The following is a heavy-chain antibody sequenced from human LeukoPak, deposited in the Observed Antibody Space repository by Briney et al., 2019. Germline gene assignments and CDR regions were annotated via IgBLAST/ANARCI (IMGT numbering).Heavy chain of an antibody. J-gene: IGHJ3*02. CDR3: AKDPAGWLRSQRLDQGDAFDI. Sequence: PGGSLRLSCKVSGFTFDDYAMHWVRHTPGKGLEWVSAISGSGGSTYYADSVKGRFTISRDNSKNTLYLQMNSLRAEDTAVYYCAKDPAGWLRSQRLDQGDAFDIWGQGTMVTVSS. CDR1: GFTFDDYA. D-gene: IGHD5-12*01. V-gene: IGHV3-23*01. CDR2: ISGSGGST.